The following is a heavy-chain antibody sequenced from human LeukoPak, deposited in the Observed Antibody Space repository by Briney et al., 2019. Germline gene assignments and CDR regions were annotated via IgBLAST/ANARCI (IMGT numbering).Heavy chain of an antibody. CDR1: GFTFSSYS. V-gene: IGHV3-21*01. J-gene: IGHJ3*02. D-gene: IGHD3-16*02. CDR3: ARGKEVWGSYRYGAFDI. Sequence: GGSLRLSCAASGFTFSSYSMNWVRQAPAKGLEWVSSISSSSSYIYYADSVKGRFTISRDNAKNSLYLQMNSLRAEDTAVYYCARGKEVWGSYRYGAFDIWGQGTMVTVSS. CDR2: ISSSSSYI.